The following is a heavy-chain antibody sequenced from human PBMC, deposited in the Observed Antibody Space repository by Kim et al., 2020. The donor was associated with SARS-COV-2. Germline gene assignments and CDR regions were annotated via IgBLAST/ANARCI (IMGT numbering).Heavy chain of an antibody. Sequence: SETLSLTCTVSGGSISSRNYYWGWIRQPPGKGLEWIGSIYFSGSTYFNPSLKSRVTISVGTSKNHFSLKLTSATAADTAVYYCVARRSYYSTGISCSGAFEIWGQGAIVTVSS. V-gene: IGHV4-39*02. CDR3: VARRSYYSTGISCSGAFEI. CDR1: GGSISSRNYY. J-gene: IGHJ3*02. CDR2: IYFSGST. D-gene: IGHD2-15*01.